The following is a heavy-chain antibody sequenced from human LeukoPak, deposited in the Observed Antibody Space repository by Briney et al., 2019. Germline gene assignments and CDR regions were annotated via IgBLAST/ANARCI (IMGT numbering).Heavy chain of an antibody. CDR1: GYTLTELS. J-gene: IGHJ4*02. V-gene: IGHV1-24*01. D-gene: IGHD2-2*01. CDR2: FDPEDGET. Sequence: ASVKVSCKVSGYTLTELSMHWVRQAPVKGLEWMGGFDPEDGETIYAQKFQGRVTMTEDTSTDTAYMELSSLRSEDTAVYYCATGVVVPAATTFDYWGQGTLVTVSS. CDR3: ATGVVVPAATTFDY.